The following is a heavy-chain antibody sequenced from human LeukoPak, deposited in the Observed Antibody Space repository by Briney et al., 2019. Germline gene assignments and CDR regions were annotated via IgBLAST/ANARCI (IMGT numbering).Heavy chain of an antibody. D-gene: IGHD3-22*01. CDR3: ARVVYYDSSGYYHYNWFDP. Sequence: ASVKVSCKASGYTFTSYYIHWVRQAPGQGLEWMGIINPSGGSTSYAQKFQGRVTITADKSTSTAYMELSSLRSEDTAVYYCARVVYYDSSGYYHYNWFDPWGQGTLVTVSS. CDR1: GYTFTSYY. CDR2: INPSGGST. V-gene: IGHV1-46*01. J-gene: IGHJ5*02.